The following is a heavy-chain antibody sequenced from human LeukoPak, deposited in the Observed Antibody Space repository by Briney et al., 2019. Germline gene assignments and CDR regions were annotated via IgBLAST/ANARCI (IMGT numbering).Heavy chain of an antibody. V-gene: IGHV3-53*01. CDR1: GFIVSANY. J-gene: IGHJ4*02. CDR3: ARGRQCDF. CDR2: IYSGGSP. Sequence: GGSLRLSCAASGFIVSANYMNWVRQAPGKGLEWVSVIYSGGSPFYADSVKGRFTISRDNSKNTVYLQMNSLRVEDTAVYYCARGRQCDFWGQGTLVTVSS. D-gene: IGHD4-11*01.